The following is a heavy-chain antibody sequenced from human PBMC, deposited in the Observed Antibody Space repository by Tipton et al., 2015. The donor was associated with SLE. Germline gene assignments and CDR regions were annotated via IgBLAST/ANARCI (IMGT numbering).Heavy chain of an antibody. V-gene: IGHV4-39*07. CDR3: ATSPLTL. CDR2: VSYLGST. Sequence: TLSLTCTVSGGFISSSSYYWGWIRQPPGKGLEWLGSVSYLGSTSYNATLKSRVTISIDTSKKHFSLKLSSVTAADTAVYYCATSPLTLWGQGTLVTVSS. CDR1: GGFISSSSYY. J-gene: IGHJ4*02.